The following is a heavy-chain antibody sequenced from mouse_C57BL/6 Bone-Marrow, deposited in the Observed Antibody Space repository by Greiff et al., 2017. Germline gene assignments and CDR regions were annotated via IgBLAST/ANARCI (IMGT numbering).Heavy chain of an antibody. Sequence: QVQLQQPGAELVKPGASVKMSCKASGYTFTSYWITWVKQRPGQGLEWIGDIYPGSGGTNYNEKFKSKATLTVDTSSSTASMQLSSLTSEDSAVYYCARDIDSYCDVGGRGTGVTVTA. CDR2: IYPGSGGT. CDR1: GYTFTSYW. J-gene: IGHJ1*03. CDR3: ARDIDSYCDV. V-gene: IGHV1-55*01.